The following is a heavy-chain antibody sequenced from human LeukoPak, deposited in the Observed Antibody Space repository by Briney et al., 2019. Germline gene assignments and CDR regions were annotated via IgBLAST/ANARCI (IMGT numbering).Heavy chain of an antibody. CDR3: ASSSEAYYYYMDV. CDR2: IYSGGTT. CDR1: GFSVISKY. D-gene: IGHD2-2*01. V-gene: IGHV3-53*01. J-gene: IGHJ6*03. Sequence: GGSLRLSCAASGFSVISKYMTWVRQAPEKGLEWVSVIYSGGTTYYGDSAKGRFTISRDISKNTVYLQMNSLRVEDSAVYYCASSSEAYYYYMDVWGKGTTVTISS.